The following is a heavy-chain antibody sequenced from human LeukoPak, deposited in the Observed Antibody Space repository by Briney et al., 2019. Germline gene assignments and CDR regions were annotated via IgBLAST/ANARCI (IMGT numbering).Heavy chain of an antibody. CDR3: AREHTYYFGSQTSTLDV. Sequence: SETLSLTCGVYGGSFSGYYWSWIRQPPGKGLEWIGEINHSGSTNYNPSLKSRLTISLDTSKNQFSLKLNSVTAADTAVYYCAREHTYYFGSQTSTLDVWGQGTAVTVSS. CDR2: INHSGST. D-gene: IGHD3-10*01. CDR1: GGSFSGYY. V-gene: IGHV4-34*01. J-gene: IGHJ6*02.